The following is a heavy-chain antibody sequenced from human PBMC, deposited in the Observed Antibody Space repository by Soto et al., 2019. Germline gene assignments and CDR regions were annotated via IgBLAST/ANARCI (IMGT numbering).Heavy chain of an antibody. CDR1: GYSFTDYH. V-gene: IGHV1-2*04. CDR2: INPKSGGT. CDR3: ARGDSTDCSNGVCSFFYNHDMDV. D-gene: IGHD2-8*01. Sequence: GASVKVSCKASGYSFTDYHIHWVRQAPGQGLEWLGRINPKSGGTSTAQKFQGWVTMTTDTSISTASMELTRLASDDTAIYYCARGDSTDCSNGVCSFFYNHDMDVWGQGTTVTVSS. J-gene: IGHJ6*02.